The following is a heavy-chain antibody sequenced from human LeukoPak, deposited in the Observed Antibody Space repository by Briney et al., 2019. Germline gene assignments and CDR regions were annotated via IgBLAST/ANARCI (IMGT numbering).Heavy chain of an antibody. D-gene: IGHD3-16*02. V-gene: IGHV3-30*03. CDR2: ISCDGSNK. Sequence: GGSLRLSCAASGFSFNSYGMHWVRQAPGKGLEWVAVISCDGSNKYYGDSVKGRFTISRDNSKNTLYLQMSSLRAEDTAVYYCVSSIMITFGGVIANDYWGQGTLVTVSS. J-gene: IGHJ4*02. CDR1: GFSFNSYG. CDR3: VSSIMITFGGVIANDY.